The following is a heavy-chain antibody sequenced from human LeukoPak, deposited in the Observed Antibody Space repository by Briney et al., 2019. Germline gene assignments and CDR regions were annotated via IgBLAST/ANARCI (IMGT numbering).Heavy chain of an antibody. CDR3: ARDQYDFWSGYYLNWFDP. CDR2: IWYDGSNK. Sequence: GGSLRLSCAASGFTFSSYGMHWVRQAPGKGLEGVAVIWYDGSNKYYADSVKGRFTISRDNSKNTLYLQMNSLRAEDTAVYYCARDQYDFWSGYYLNWFDPWGQGTLVTVSS. D-gene: IGHD3-3*01. J-gene: IGHJ5*02. V-gene: IGHV3-33*01. CDR1: GFTFSSYG.